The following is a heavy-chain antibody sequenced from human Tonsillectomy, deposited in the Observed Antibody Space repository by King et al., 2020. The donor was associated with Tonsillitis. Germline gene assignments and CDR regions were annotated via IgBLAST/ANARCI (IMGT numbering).Heavy chain of an antibody. CDR2: IYTSGST. CDR1: GDSISSGSYY. V-gene: IGHV4-61*02. J-gene: IGHJ4*02. Sequence: VQLQESGPGLVKPSQTLSLTCTVSGDSISSGSYYWSWIRQPAGKELEWIGRIYTSGSTNYNPSLKNRVNISVETSENQFSLKLSSVTAADTAVYYCARYTYYYGSGSYYPDSWGQGTLVTVSS. CDR3: ARYTYYYGSGSYYPDS. D-gene: IGHD3-10*01.